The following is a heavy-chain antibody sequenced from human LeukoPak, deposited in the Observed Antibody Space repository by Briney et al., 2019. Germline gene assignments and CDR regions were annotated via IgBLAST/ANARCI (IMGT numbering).Heavy chain of an antibody. CDR2: ISSNGGST. CDR1: GFTFSSYA. CDR3: ARDGSSGWYYYFDY. D-gene: IGHD6-19*01. J-gene: IGHJ4*02. Sequence: GGSLRLSCTASGFTFSSYAMHWVRQAPGKGLEYVSAISSNGGSTYYANSVKGRFTISRDNSKNTLYLQMGSLRAEDMAVYYCARDGSSGWYYYFDYWGQGTLVTVSS. V-gene: IGHV3-64*01.